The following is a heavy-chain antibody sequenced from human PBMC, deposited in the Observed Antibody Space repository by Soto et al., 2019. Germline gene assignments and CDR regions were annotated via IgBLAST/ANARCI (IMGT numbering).Heavy chain of an antibody. CDR1: GYTFTSYG. J-gene: IGHJ6*02. Sequence: ASVKVSCKASGYTFTSYGISWVRQAPGQVLEWMGWITPYNGKTDYSQKPQGRVTRTTDTSTTTAHLELQSLRPDSMAVDYCARGTSTCSYGMEVWDQGTTGT. V-gene: IGHV1-18*03. CDR3: ARGTSTCSYGMEV. CDR2: ITPYNGKT. D-gene: IGHD2-2*01.